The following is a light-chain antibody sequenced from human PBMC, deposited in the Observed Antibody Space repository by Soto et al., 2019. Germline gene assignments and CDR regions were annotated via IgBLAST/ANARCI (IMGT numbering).Light chain of an antibody. CDR1: QSISTY. J-gene: IGKJ1*01. CDR3: QQSYTAIWT. CDR2: ATS. Sequence: DIQMTQSPSSLSASVGDRVTITCRASQSISTYLNWYQQKPGKTPNLLIYATSSLQSGVPSRFSGSGSGTDFTLTITSLQPEDFAAYYCQQSYTAIWTFGQGTKVEI. V-gene: IGKV1-39*01.